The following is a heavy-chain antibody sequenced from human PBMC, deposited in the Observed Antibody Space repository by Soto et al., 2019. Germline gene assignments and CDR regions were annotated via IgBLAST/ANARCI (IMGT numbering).Heavy chain of an antibody. CDR1: GYTFTNFG. D-gene: IGHD3-9*01. CDR2: ISTQNGCT. J-gene: IGHJ3*01. V-gene: IGHV1-18*01. Sequence: QLQLVQSGAELRKPGASVKVSCKASGYTFTNFGLSWVRQAPGQGLEWMGWISTQNGCTNYAQNFQGRLTMTTDTSTNTAYMELRSLRSDDTAVYYCARDYFQSGRTWYDVFDPWGQGTMVTVSS. CDR3: ARDYFQSGRTWYDVFDP.